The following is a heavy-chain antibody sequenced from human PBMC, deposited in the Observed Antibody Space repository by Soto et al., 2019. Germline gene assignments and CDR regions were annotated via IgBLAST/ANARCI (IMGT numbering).Heavy chain of an antibody. J-gene: IGHJ4*02. Sequence: QVQLVESGGGVVQPGRSLRLSCAASGFTFSSYGMHWVRQAPGKGLEWVAVISYDGSNKYYADSVKGRFTISRDNSKNTLYLQMNSLRAEDTAVYYCAKEWLRFFDDWGQGNLVTVSS. CDR1: GFTFSSYG. V-gene: IGHV3-30*18. CDR3: AKEWLRFFDD. CDR2: ISYDGSNK. D-gene: IGHD5-12*01.